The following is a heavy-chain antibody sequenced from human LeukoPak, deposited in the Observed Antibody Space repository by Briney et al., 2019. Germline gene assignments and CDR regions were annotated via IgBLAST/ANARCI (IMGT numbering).Heavy chain of an antibody. Sequence: SETLSLTCTVSGGSISSCHWSWIRQPPGKGLEWIGYIYYTGSTNYNPSLKSRVTISVDTSKNQFSLNLSSVTAADTAVYYCARQGRYCSGGSCYFWFDPWGQGTLVTVSS. J-gene: IGHJ5*02. CDR2: IYYTGST. CDR3: ARQGRYCSGGSCYFWFDP. V-gene: IGHV4-59*08. D-gene: IGHD2-15*01. CDR1: GGSISSCH.